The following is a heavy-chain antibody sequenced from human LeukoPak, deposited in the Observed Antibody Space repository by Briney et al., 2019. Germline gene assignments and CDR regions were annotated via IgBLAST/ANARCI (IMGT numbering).Heavy chain of an antibody. CDR1: GFTFSSYA. V-gene: IGHV3-30-3*01. CDR3: ARGKKVGSSWYGVSVN. Sequence: GGSLRLSCAASGFTFSSYAMHWVRQAPGKGLEWVAVISYDGSNKYYADSVKGRFTISRDNSKNTLHLQINSLRAEDTAVYYCARGKKVGSSWYGVSVNWGQGTLVTVSS. D-gene: IGHD6-13*01. CDR2: ISYDGSNK. J-gene: IGHJ4*02.